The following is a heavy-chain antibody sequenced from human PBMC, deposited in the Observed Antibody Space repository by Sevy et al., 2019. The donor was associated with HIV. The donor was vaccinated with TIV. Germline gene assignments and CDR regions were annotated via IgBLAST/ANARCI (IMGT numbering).Heavy chain of an antibody. V-gene: IGHV3-7*03. CDR3: ARDGLDDYGDPTDAFDI. Sequence: GGSLRLSCAASGFTFSSYWMSWVRQAPGKGLEWVANIKQDGSEKYYVHSVKGRFTISRDNAKNSLYLQMNSLRAEDTAVYYCARDGLDDYGDPTDAFDIWGQGTMVTVSS. D-gene: IGHD4-17*01. CDR2: IKQDGSEK. CDR1: GFTFSSYW. J-gene: IGHJ3*02.